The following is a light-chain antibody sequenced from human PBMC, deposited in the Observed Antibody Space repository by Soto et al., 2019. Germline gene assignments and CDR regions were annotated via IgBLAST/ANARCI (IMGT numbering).Light chain of an antibody. CDR1: SNDVGGYDY. CDR3: SSYPIRTTLHV. CDR2: EVY. V-gene: IGLV2-14*01. Sequence: QSALTQPASVSGSPGQSITISCTGTSNDVGGYDYVSWYQQHPGKAPKLIIFEVYNRPSGVSNRFSGSKSGNRASLTISGVQAEDEVDYFCSSYPIRTTLHVFGTGPKVTVL. J-gene: IGLJ1*01.